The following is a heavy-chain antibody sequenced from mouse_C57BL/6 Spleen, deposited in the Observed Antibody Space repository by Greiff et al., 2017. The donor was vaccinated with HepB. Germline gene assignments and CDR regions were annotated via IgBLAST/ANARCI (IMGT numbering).Heavy chain of an antibody. Sequence: VKVVESGPELVKPGASVKISCKASGYAFSSSWMNWVKQRPGKGLEWIGRIYPGDGDTNYNGKFKGKATLTADKSSSTAYMQLSSLTSEDSAVYFCARNGSPYAMDDWGQGTSVTVSS. CDR2: IYPGDGDT. CDR3: ARNGSPYAMDD. V-gene: IGHV1-82*01. J-gene: IGHJ4*01. CDR1: GYAFSSSW.